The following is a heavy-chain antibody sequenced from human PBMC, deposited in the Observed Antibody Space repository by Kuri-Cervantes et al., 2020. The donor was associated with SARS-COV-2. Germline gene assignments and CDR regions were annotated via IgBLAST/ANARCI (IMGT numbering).Heavy chain of an antibody. CDR2: INPNSGGT. Sequence: ASVKVSCKASGYTFTGYYMHWVRQAPGQGLEWMGWINPNSGGTNYVQKFQGCVTMTRDTSISTAYMELSRLRSDDTAVYYCARQGGGGYERVYYYYGMDVWGQGTTVTVSS. CDR1: GYTFTGYY. V-gene: IGHV1-2*04. D-gene: IGHD5-12*01. CDR3: ARQGGGGYERVYYYYGMDV. J-gene: IGHJ6*02.